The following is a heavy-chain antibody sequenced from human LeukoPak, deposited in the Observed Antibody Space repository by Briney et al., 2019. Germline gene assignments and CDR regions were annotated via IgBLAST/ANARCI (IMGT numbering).Heavy chain of an antibody. CDR2: ISSSGSTI. Sequence: GGSLRLSCAASGFTFSSYEMNWVRQAPGKGLEWVSYISSSGSTIYYADSVKGRFAISRDNAKNSLYLQMNSLRAEDTAVYYCARGVGATGNPDYWGQGTLVTVSS. V-gene: IGHV3-48*03. CDR1: GFTFSSYE. J-gene: IGHJ4*02. CDR3: ARGVGATGNPDY. D-gene: IGHD1-26*01.